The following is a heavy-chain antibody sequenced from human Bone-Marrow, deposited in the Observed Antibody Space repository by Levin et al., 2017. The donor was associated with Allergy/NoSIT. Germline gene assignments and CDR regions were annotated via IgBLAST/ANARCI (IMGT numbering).Heavy chain of an antibody. D-gene: IGHD1-1*01. V-gene: IGHV3-53*01. CDR1: ELNVTRNY. Sequence: GESLKISCVVSELNVTRNYMNWVRQAPGKGLEWVSVIYGGGSTYYADSERGRFTVSRDTSKNRLYLEMNSLRAEDTAVYYCATSYVGATGYFDYWGHGTLVTVSS. CDR3: ATSYVGATGYFDY. CDR2: IYGGGST. J-gene: IGHJ4*01.